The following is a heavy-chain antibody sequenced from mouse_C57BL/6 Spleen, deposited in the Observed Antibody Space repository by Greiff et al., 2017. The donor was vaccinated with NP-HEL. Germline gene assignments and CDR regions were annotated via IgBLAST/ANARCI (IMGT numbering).Heavy chain of an antibody. Sequence: EVQLVESGPGLVKPSQSLSLTCSVTGYSITSGYYWNWIRQFPGNKLEWMGYISYDGSNNYNPSLKNRISITRDTSKNQFFLKLNSVTTEDTATYYCAKEALLRAMDYWGQGTSVTVSS. CDR1: GYSITSGYY. V-gene: IGHV3-6*01. CDR3: AKEALLRAMDY. J-gene: IGHJ4*01. D-gene: IGHD2-1*01. CDR2: ISYDGSN.